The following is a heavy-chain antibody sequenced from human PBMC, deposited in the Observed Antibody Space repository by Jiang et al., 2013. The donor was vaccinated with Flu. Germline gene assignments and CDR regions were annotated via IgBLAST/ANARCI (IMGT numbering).Heavy chain of an antibody. J-gene: IGHJ3*02. CDR1: GYTFTTTG. CDR2: ISAYNGNT. D-gene: IGHD2-15*01. V-gene: IGHV1-18*04. Sequence: PGASVKVSCKASGYTFTTTGIIWVRQAPGQGLEWMGWISAYNGNTNYVQKVQGRVTMTTDTSTSTAYMELRSLRSDDTAVYFCARGGADRASSHAFDIWGHGTMVTVSS. CDR3: ARGGADRASSHAFDI.